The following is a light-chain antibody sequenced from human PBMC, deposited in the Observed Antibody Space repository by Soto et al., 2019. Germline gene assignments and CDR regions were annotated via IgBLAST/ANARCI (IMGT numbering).Light chain of an antibody. V-gene: IGKV3-20*01. J-gene: IGKJ1*01. CDR2: GAS. CDR1: QTVSSSY. Sequence: EIVLTQSPGTLSLSPGERATLSCRASQTVSSSYLAWYQQKPGQAPRLLIYGASTRAAGIPNRFSGSGSGTDFTLTISRLEPEDFGVYYCQQYGRSPPVKFGQGTKVEIK. CDR3: QQYGRSPPVK.